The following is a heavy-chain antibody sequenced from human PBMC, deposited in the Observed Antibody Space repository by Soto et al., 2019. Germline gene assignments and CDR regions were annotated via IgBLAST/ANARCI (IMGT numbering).Heavy chain of an antibody. D-gene: IGHD2-21*01. CDR1: GYTFSNYY. CDR2: INPTGDIT. J-gene: IGHJ4*02. V-gene: IGHV1-46*03. Sequence: ASVKVSCKASGYTFSNYYMHWVRQAPGQGLEWMGIINPTGDITSYAQKFQGRVTMTRDTSTSTVYMQLSSLISEDTAVYYCARGSFCGGDCYDYWVQGTLVPVSS. CDR3: ARGSFCGGDCYDY.